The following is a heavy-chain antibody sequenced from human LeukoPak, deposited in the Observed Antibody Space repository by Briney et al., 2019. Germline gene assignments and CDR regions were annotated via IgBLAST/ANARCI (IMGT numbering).Heavy chain of an antibody. CDR2: IYYSGST. J-gene: IGHJ3*02. CDR1: GGSISSGGYY. D-gene: IGHD3-16*01. CDR3: ARVLVASPIMIGAFDI. V-gene: IGHV4-31*03. Sequence: SETLSLTCTVSGGSISSGGYYWSWIRQHPGKGLEWIGYIYYSGSTYYNPSLKSRVTISVDTSKNQFSLKLSSVTAADTAVYYCARVLVASPIMIGAFDIWGQGTMVTVSS.